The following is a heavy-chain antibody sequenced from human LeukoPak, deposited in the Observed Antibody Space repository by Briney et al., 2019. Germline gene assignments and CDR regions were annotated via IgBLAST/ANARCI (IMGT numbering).Heavy chain of an antibody. J-gene: IGHJ3*02. D-gene: IGHD5-18*01. Sequence: PGGSLRLSCAASGFTFSSYWMHWVRQAPGKGLVWVSRINSDGSSTSYADSVKGRFTISGDNAKNTLYLQMNSLRAEDTAVYYCAREISSGWTAIVRRRDAFDIWGQGTMVTVSS. CDR3: AREISSGWTAIVRRRDAFDI. CDR2: INSDGSST. CDR1: GFTFSSYW. V-gene: IGHV3-74*01.